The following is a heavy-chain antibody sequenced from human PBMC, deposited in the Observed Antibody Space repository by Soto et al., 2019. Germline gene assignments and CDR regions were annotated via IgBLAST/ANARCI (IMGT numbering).Heavy chain of an antibody. Sequence: QLQLQESGPGLVKPSETLSLTCTVSGGSISSSNYYWGWIRQPPGKGREWIGSIYYSGSTSYNSSFKSRVTISVDTSKNQFSLRLSSVTAADTAVYYCASPTLGAFDIWGQGTMVTVSS. D-gene: IGHD3-16*01. CDR2: IYYSGST. CDR3: ASPTLGAFDI. V-gene: IGHV4-39*01. CDR1: GGSISSSNYY. J-gene: IGHJ3*02.